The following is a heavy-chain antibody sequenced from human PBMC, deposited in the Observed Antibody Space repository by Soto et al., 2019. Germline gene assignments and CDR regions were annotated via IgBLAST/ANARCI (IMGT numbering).Heavy chain of an antibody. J-gene: IGHJ6*02. Sequence: EVQLVESGGGLVKPGGSLRLSCAASGFTFSNAWMNWVRQAPGKGLEWVGRIKSTTHGGTTDYAAPVQGRFTISRDDSKNTLYRQMNSLKTEDTAVYYCTTGPTYYYDSSGYYYEYYYYGMDVWGQGTTVIVFS. V-gene: IGHV3-15*07. CDR3: TTGPTYYYDSSGYYYEYYYYGMDV. CDR1: GFTFSNAW. CDR2: IKSTTHGGTT. D-gene: IGHD3-22*01.